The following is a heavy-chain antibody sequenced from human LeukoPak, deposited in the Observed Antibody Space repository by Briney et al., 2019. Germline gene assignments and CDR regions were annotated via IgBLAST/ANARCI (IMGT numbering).Heavy chain of an antibody. CDR1: GFTFSSYW. J-gene: IGHJ4*02. V-gene: IGHV3-7*01. Sequence: GGSLRLSCAASGFTFSSYWMSWVRQAPGKGLEWVANIKQDGSEKYYVDSVKGRFTISRDNAKNSLYLQMNSLRAEDTAVYYRAREVYSSSWYPYHYYYFDYWGQGTLVTVSS. CDR3: AREVYSSSWYPYHYYYFDY. D-gene: IGHD6-13*01. CDR2: IKQDGSEK.